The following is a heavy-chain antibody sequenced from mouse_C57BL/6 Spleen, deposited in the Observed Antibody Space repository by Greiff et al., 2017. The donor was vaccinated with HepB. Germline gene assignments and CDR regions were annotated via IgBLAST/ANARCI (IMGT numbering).Heavy chain of an antibody. CDR2: ISSGSSTI. D-gene: IGHD1-1*01. Sequence: EVKLMESGGGLVKPGGSLKLSCAASGFTFSDYGMHWVRQAPEKGLEWVAYISSGSSTIYYADTVKGRFTISRDNAKNTPFLQMTSLRSEDTAMYYCARSLITTVVAPDYWGQGTTLTVSS. CDR1: GFTFSDYG. J-gene: IGHJ2*01. V-gene: IGHV5-17*01. CDR3: ARSLITTVVAPDY.